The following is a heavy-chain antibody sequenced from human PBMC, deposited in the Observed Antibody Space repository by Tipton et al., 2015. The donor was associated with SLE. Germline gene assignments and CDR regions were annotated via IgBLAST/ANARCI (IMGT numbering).Heavy chain of an antibody. V-gene: IGHV4-34*01. J-gene: IGHJ4*02. CDR1: GGSFSGYY. D-gene: IGHD3-9*01. CDR2: IYYTGST. Sequence: TLSLTCAVYGGSFSGYYWSWIRQPPGKGLEWIGSIYYTGSTYYNPSLKSRVTISVDTSKNKFSLKLSSVTAADTAVYYCARTYYDILTGYSLDYWGQGTLVTVSS. CDR3: ARTYYDILTGYSLDY.